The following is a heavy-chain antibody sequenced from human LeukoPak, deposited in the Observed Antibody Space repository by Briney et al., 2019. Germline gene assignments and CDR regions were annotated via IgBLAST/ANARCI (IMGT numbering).Heavy chain of an antibody. Sequence: GRSLRLSCAASGFTFSSYGMHWVRQAPGKGLEWVAVIWYDGSNKYYADSVKGRFTISRDNSKNTLYLQMNSLRAEDTAVYYCARFGYFDWLGLDYWGQGALVTVSS. V-gene: IGHV3-33*01. CDR2: IWYDGSNK. J-gene: IGHJ4*02. CDR1: GFTFSSYG. D-gene: IGHD3-9*01. CDR3: ARFGYFDWLGLDY.